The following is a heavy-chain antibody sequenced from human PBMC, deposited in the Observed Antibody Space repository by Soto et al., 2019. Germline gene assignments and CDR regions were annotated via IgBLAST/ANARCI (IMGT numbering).Heavy chain of an antibody. Sequence: GGSLRLSCAVSEFNVMSYWMSWVRQAPGKGLEWVASIKEDGSEIYYLQSVRGRFTISRDSAGNALHLAMNYLSAEDTGVYFCARDIGFDYVNWGQGTLVTVPQ. CDR2: IKEDGSEI. J-gene: IGHJ4*02. V-gene: IGHV3-7*01. CDR1: EFNVMSYW. D-gene: IGHD3-16*01. CDR3: ARDIGFDYVN.